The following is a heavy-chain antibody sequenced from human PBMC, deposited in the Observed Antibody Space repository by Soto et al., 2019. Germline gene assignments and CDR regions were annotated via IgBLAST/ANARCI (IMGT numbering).Heavy chain of an antibody. J-gene: IGHJ6*02. CDR3: ASPEKYCSSTSCYANYYYGMDV. V-gene: IGHV1-18*01. D-gene: IGHD2-2*01. Sequence: VASVKVSCKASGYTFTSYGISWVRQAPGQGLEWMGWISAYNGNTNYAQKLQGRVTMTTDTSTSTAYMELRSLRSDDTAVYYCASPEKYCSSTSCYANYYYGMDVWGQGTTVTVSS. CDR1: GYTFTSYG. CDR2: ISAYNGNT.